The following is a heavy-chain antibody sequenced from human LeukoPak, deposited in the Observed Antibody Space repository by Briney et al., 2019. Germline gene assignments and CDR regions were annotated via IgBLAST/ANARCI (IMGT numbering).Heavy chain of an antibody. V-gene: IGHV4-59*01. J-gene: IGHJ4*02. Sequence: SETLSLTCTVSGGSISRYYWSWIRQPPGQGLEWIGYIYYSGSTNYNPSLKSRVTISVDTSKNQFSLKLTSVTAADTALYHFARGGWSLDYWGQGTLVTVSS. CDR1: GGSISRYY. D-gene: IGHD6-19*01. CDR2: IYYSGST. CDR3: ARGGWSLDY.